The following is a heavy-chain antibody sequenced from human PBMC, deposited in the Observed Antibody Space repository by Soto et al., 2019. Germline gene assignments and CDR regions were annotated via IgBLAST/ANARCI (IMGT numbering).Heavy chain of an antibody. CDR2: INHRGST. J-gene: IGHJ5*02. CDR1: GGSFSDYY. D-gene: IGHD2-21*01. Sequence: VQLQQWGAGLLKPSETLSLTCAVYGGSFSDYYWTCIRQPPGKGLEWSGEINHRGSTNYHPSLKSRVTIIIDTPKNQFSVNLSSVTAPDTAVYFCARPRGPGAIYNWFDPWGQGTMVTFSS. CDR3: ARPRGPGAIYNWFDP. V-gene: IGHV4-34*01.